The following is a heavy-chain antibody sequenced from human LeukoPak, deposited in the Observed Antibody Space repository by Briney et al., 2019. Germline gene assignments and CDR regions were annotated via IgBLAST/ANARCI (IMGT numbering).Heavy chain of an antibody. CDR1: GYTFTSYG. Sequence: ASVKVSCKASGYTFTSYGISWVRQAPGQGLEWMGWISAHNGNTNYAQKLQGRVTMTTDTSTSTAYMELRSLRSDDTAVYYCARVALQYCSSTSCYVSDYYGMDVWGQGTTVTVSS. D-gene: IGHD2-2*01. CDR3: ARVALQYCSSTSCYVSDYYGMDV. CDR2: ISAHNGNT. J-gene: IGHJ6*02. V-gene: IGHV1-18*01.